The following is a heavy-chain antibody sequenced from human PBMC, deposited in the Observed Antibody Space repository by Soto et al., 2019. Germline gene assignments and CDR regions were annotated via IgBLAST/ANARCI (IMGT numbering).Heavy chain of an antibody. CDR2: ISAYNGNT. V-gene: IGHV1-18*01. Sequence: QVQLVQSGAEVKKPGASVKVSCKASGYTFTSYGISWVRQAPGQGLEWMGWISAYNGNTNYAQKLQGRVTMTTDTSTSTAYMELRSLRSDDTAVYYCARARDYYDSSGYSPGHFDIWGQGTMVTVSS. CDR1: GYTFTSYG. CDR3: ARARDYYDSSGYSPGHFDI. J-gene: IGHJ3*02. D-gene: IGHD3-22*01.